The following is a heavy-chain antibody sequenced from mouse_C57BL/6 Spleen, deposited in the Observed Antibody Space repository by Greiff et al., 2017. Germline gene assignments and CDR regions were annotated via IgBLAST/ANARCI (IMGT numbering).Heavy chain of an antibody. CDR3: ARLVCSSYSYWYFDV. Sequence: QVQLKQPGAELVKPGASVKLSCKASGYTFTSYWMHWVKQRPGQGLEWIGMIHPNSGSTNYNEKFKSKATLTVDKSSSTAYMQLSSLTSEDSAVYYCARLVCSSYSYWYFDVWGTGTTVTVSS. V-gene: IGHV1-64*01. CDR2: IHPNSGST. CDR1: GYTFTSYW. J-gene: IGHJ1*03. D-gene: IGHD1-1*01.